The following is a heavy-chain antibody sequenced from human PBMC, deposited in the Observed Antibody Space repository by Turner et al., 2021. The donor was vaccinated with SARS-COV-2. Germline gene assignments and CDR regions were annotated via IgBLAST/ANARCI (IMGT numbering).Heavy chain of an antibody. D-gene: IGHD3-22*01. Sequence: QVQLVQSGAEVKKPGSSVKVSGKASGGTLSTYAITWVRQAPGQGLEWMGGIIPIFGTANYAQKFQGRVTITADESTSTAYMELSSLRSEDTAVYYCARSTAYDSSGSTFDYWGQGTLVSVSS. J-gene: IGHJ4*02. CDR2: IIPIFGTA. CDR3: ARSTAYDSSGSTFDY. CDR1: GGTLSTYA. V-gene: IGHV1-69*01.